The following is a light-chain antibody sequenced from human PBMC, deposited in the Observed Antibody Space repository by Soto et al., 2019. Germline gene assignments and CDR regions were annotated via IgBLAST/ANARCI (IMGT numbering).Light chain of an antibody. CDR2: GNS. CDR3: QSYDSSLSLHVV. J-gene: IGLJ2*01. V-gene: IGLV1-40*01. Sequence: QSVLTQPPSVSGAPGQRVTISCTGSSSNIGAGYDVHWYQQLPGTAPKLLIYGNSNRPSGVPDRFSDPKSGTSASLAITGLQAEDEADYYCQSYDSSLSLHVVFGGGPKRNVL. CDR1: SSNIGAGYD.